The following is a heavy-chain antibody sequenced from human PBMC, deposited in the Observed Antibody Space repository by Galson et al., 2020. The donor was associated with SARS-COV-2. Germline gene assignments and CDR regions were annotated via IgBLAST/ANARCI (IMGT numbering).Heavy chain of an antibody. Sequence: SEALSLTCIVSGASISRSSFYWGWIRQSPGHELAWIARISYSGKTYYKPSLEGRVTISVDTSNNQFSLLLRSVTAADTAAYLCARANEQNGGHEPFDMWGQGTMVTISS. J-gene: IGHJ3*02. CDR1: GASISRSSFY. CDR3: ARANEQNGGHEPFDM. CDR2: ISYSGKT. D-gene: IGHD1-1*01. V-gene: IGHV4-39*07.